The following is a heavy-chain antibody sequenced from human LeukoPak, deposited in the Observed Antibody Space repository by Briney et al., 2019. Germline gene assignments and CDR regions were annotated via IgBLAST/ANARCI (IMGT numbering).Heavy chain of an antibody. Sequence: PSETLSLTCAVYGGSFSGYYWSWIRQPPGKGLEWIGYIYYSGSTNYNPSLKSRVTISVDTSKNQFSLKLSSVTAADTAVYYCARGVSSSSWYVIDYWGQGTLVTVSS. D-gene: IGHD6-13*01. CDR2: IYYSGST. CDR1: GGSFSGYY. J-gene: IGHJ4*02. V-gene: IGHV4-59*01. CDR3: ARGVSSSSWYVIDY.